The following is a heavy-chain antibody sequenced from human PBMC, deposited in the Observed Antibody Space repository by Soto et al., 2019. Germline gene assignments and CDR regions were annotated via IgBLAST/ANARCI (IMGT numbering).Heavy chain of an antibody. V-gene: IGHV3-48*03. CDR2: ISRTGSPT. Sequence: PGGSLRLSCVASGFTLSSYEMMWVRQAPGRGLEWVSYISRTGSPTFYADSVRGRFTISRDNAKNSMFLQVSSLRVEDTAFYYCATSLSGYPDNYWGQGRLVTVSS. CDR1: GFTLSSYE. J-gene: IGHJ4*02. D-gene: IGHD3-22*01. CDR3: ATSLSGYPDNY.